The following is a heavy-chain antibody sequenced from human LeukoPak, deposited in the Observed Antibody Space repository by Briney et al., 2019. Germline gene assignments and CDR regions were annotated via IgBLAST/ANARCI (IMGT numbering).Heavy chain of an antibody. J-gene: IGHJ4*02. CDR2: ISGSGDNT. V-gene: IGHV3-23*01. CDR3: ARDSEWGLLRSDY. D-gene: IGHD1-26*01. Sequence: GGSLRLSCAASGFTFSSYAMSWVRQAPGKGLEWVSGISGSGDNTYYADSVKGRFTISRDNSKNTLYLQMNSLRAEDTAVYYCARDSEWGLLRSDYWGQGTLVTVSS. CDR1: GFTFSSYA.